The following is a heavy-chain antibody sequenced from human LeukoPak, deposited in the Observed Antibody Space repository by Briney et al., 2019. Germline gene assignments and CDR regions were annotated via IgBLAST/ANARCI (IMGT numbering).Heavy chain of an antibody. J-gene: IGHJ4*02. CDR3: WTYYYDGSGYYQDFDY. D-gene: IGHD3-22*01. Sequence: GGSLRLFCAASGFTFSSYAMHWVRQAPGKGLEYVSAISSNGGSTYYANSVKGRFTISRDNSKNTLYLQMGSLRAEDMAVYYCWTYYYDGSGYYQDFDYWGQGTLVTVSS. CDR2: ISSNGGST. CDR1: GFTFSSYA. V-gene: IGHV3-64*01.